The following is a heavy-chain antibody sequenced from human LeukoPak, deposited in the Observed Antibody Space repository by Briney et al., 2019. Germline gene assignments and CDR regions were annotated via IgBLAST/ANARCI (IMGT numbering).Heavy chain of an antibody. Sequence: PGGSLRLSCAASGFTFSSYAMSWVRQAPGKGLEWVSAISGSGGSTYYADSVKGRFTISRDNSKNTLYLQMNSLRAEDAAVYYCARSGYSSSPLPKMHYYYYYMDVWGKGTTVTVSS. CDR2: ISGSGGST. CDR1: GFTFSSYA. J-gene: IGHJ6*03. V-gene: IGHV3-23*01. D-gene: IGHD6-13*01. CDR3: ARSGYSSSPLPKMHYYYYYMDV.